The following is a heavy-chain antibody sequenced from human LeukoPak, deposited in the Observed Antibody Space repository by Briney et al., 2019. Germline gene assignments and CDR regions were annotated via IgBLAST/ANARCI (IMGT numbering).Heavy chain of an antibody. CDR1: GGSISSYY. Sequence: SETLSLTCTVSGGSISSYYWSWIRQPPGKGLEWIGYIYYSGSTNYNPSLMSRVTILVDTSKNQFSLKLSSVTAADTAVYYCARADYYDSSGYPFDYWGQGTLVTVSS. J-gene: IGHJ4*02. CDR3: ARADYYDSSGYPFDY. V-gene: IGHV4-59*01. D-gene: IGHD3-22*01. CDR2: IYYSGST.